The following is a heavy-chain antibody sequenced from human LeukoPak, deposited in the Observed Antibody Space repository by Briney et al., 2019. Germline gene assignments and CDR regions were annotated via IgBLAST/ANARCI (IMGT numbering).Heavy chain of an antibody. CDR3: ARGYSSATWGSGRAFDI. D-gene: IGHD6-19*01. Sequence: GGSLRLSCAASGFSFDDFGMSWVRQAPGKGLEWVSGINWNGGSTGYADSVKGRFTISRDNSKNSLYLQMNSLRAEDTALYYCARGYSSATWGSGRAFDIWGQGTMVTVSS. J-gene: IGHJ3*02. CDR1: GFSFDDFG. V-gene: IGHV3-20*04. CDR2: INWNGGST.